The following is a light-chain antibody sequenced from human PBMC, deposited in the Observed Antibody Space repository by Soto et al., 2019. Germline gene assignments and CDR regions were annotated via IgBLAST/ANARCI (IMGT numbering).Light chain of an antibody. J-gene: IGLJ1*01. V-gene: IGLV2-14*01. CDR1: SSDVGGYNY. Sequence: QAVVTQPASVSGSPGQSITISCTGTSSDVGGYNYVSWYQQHPVKAPKLMIYDVTNRPSGVSDRFSGSKSGNTASLTISGLQAEDEADYYCSSYTSSSTPYVFGTGTKLTV. CDR3: SSYTSSSTPYV. CDR2: DVT.